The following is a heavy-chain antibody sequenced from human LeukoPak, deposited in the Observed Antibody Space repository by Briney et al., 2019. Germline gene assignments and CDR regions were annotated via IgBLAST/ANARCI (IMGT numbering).Heavy chain of an antibody. CDR2: IKQDGSGK. Sequence: PGGSLRLSCAASGFTFSSYWMSWVRQAPGKGLEWVANIKQDGSGKYYVDSVKGRFTISSDNAKNSLYLQMNSLRAEDTAVYYCASTCSGGSCLFDPWGQGTLVTVSS. CDR1: GFTFSSYW. D-gene: IGHD2-15*01. CDR3: ASTCSGGSCLFDP. J-gene: IGHJ5*02. V-gene: IGHV3-7*01.